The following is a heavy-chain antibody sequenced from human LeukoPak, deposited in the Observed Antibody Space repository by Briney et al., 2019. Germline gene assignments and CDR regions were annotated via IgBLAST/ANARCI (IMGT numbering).Heavy chain of an antibody. V-gene: IGHV1-2*02. Sequence: GASVKVSCKASGYTFTGYYMHWVRQAPGQGLGWMGWINPNSGGTNYAQKFQGRVTMTRDTSISTAYMELSRLRSDDTAVYYCARGDSSSWFYYMDVWGKGITVTVYS. D-gene: IGHD6-13*01. CDR2: INPNSGGT. CDR3: ARGDSSSWFYYMDV. CDR1: GYTFTGYY. J-gene: IGHJ6*03.